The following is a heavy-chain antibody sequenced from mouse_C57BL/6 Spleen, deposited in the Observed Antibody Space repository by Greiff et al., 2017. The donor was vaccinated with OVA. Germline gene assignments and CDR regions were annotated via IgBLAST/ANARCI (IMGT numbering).Heavy chain of an antibody. V-gene: IGHV3-6*01. CDR3: ARENYDVGGFAY. J-gene: IGHJ3*01. CDR1: GYSITSGYY. CDR2: ISYDGSN. Sequence: VQLKESGPGLVKPSQSLSLTCSVTGYSITSGYYWNWIRQFPGNKLEWMGYISYDGSNHYNPSLKNRISITRDTSKNQFFLKLNSVTTEDTATYYCARENYDVGGFAYWGQGTLVTVSA. D-gene: IGHD2-4*01.